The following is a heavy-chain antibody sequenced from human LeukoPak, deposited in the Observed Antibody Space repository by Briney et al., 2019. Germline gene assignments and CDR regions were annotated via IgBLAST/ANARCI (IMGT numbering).Heavy chain of an antibody. CDR1: GFTFSDYY. V-gene: IGHV3-11*01. D-gene: IGHD6-19*01. Sequence: PGRSLRLSCAASGFTFSDYYTSWIRQAPGKGLEWVSYISSSGETMYYADSVKGRFTISRDNAKNSLYLQMNSLRAEDTAVYYCARAVADLDYWGQGTLVTVSS. CDR3: ARAVADLDY. CDR2: ISSSGETM. J-gene: IGHJ4*02.